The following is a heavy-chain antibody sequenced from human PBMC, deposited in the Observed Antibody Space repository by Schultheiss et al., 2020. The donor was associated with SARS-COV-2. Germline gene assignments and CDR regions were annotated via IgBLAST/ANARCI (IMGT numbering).Heavy chain of an antibody. CDR3: ARAGIAAAGTGFDY. V-gene: IGHV4-4*02. CDR2: INHSGST. D-gene: IGHD6-13*01. J-gene: IGHJ4*02. CDR1: GGSISSSNW. Sequence: SETLSLTCAVSGGSISSSNWWSWVRQPPGKGLEWIGEINHSGSTNYNPSLKSRVTISVDTSKNQFSLKLSSVTAADTAVYYCARAGIAAAGTGFDYWGQGTLVTVSS.